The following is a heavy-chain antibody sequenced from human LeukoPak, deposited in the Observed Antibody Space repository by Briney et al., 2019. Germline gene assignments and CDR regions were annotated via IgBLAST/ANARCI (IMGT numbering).Heavy chain of an antibody. Sequence: PSETLSLTCAVYGGSFSGHYWSWIRQPPGKGLEWIGEINHSGSTNYNPSLKSRVTISVDTSKNQFSLKLSSVTAADTAVYCCARGDYDFWSGYLNWFDPWGQGTLVTVSS. CDR3: ARGDYDFWSGYLNWFDP. D-gene: IGHD3-3*01. CDR2: INHSGST. CDR1: GGSFSGHY. J-gene: IGHJ5*02. V-gene: IGHV4-34*01.